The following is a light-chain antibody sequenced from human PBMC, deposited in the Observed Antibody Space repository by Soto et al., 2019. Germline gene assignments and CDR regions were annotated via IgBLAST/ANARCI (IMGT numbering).Light chain of an antibody. CDR3: QQRSNSIT. CDR1: QSVSTY. CDR2: DAS. Sequence: EIVLTQSPGTLSLSPCERATLSCRASQSVSTYLAWYQQKPGQAPRLLIFDASTRATGIPARFSGSGSGTDFTLTISSLEPEDFAIYCCQQRSNSITFGQGTRLEIK. V-gene: IGKV3-11*01. J-gene: IGKJ5*01.